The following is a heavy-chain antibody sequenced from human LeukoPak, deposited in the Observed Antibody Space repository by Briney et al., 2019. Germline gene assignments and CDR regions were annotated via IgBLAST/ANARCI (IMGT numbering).Heavy chain of an antibody. CDR3: ARDGRGGYYYYYMDV. J-gene: IGHJ6*03. CDR1: GFTFSSYW. CDR2: INTDGSST. Sequence: GGSLRLSCAASGFTFSSYWMHWVRQAPGKGLVWVSRINTDGSSTSYADSVKGRFTISRDNAKNTLYLQMNSLRAEDTAVYYCARDGRGGYYYYYMDVWGKGTTVTVSS. D-gene: IGHD3-3*01. V-gene: IGHV3-74*01.